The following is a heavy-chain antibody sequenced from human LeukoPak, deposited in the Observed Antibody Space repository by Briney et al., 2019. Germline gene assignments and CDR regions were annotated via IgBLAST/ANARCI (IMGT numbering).Heavy chain of an antibody. CDR1: GFTFSSRDW. J-gene: IGHJ6*03. CDR2: IKQDGSEK. Sequence: GGSPRLSCVASGFTFSSRDWMTWVRQAPGKGLEWVANIKQDGSEKNYVDSVKGRFTISRDNAKNSVDLQMNSLRVEDTAVYYCARVAAAGTGIFVNFCYSMDIWGKGTTVTISS. V-gene: IGHV3-7*01. CDR3: ARVAAAGTGIFVNFCYSMDI. D-gene: IGHD6-13*01.